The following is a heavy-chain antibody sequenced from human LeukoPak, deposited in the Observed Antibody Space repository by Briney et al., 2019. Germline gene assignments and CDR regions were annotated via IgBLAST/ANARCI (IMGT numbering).Heavy chain of an antibody. CDR1: GQSLTGYF. D-gene: IGHD3-10*01. V-gene: IGHV1-2*06. Sequence: ALVKVSCKASGQSLTGYFIHWVRQAPGQGLEWVGRIDPNTGDTIYAQNFQGRVTVTSATSISTAYMELSRLLSDDTAVYFCARLGLHGSGTYYFFDYWGQGTLVTVSS. CDR3: ARLGLHGSGTYYFFDY. J-gene: IGHJ4*02. CDR2: IDPNTGDT.